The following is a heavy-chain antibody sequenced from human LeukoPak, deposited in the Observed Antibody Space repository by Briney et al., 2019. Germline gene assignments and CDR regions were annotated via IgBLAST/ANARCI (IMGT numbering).Heavy chain of an antibody. CDR3: ARDGGKEYYGTGSYYPKWFDP. V-gene: IGHV4-4*02. CDR1: GASISSSYC. D-gene: IGHD3-10*01. Sequence: SGTLSLTCAVSGASISSSYCWSWVRQPPGKGLEWTGEIFQRGSTNYNPSLKIRVTISTDKSKSHVSLYLSSVTAADTAVYYCARDGGKEYYGTGSYYPKWFDPWGQGTLVTVSS. CDR2: IFQRGST. J-gene: IGHJ5*02.